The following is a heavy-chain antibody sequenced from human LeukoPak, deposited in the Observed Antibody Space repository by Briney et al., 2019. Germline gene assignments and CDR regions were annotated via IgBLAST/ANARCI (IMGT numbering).Heavy chain of an antibody. CDR2: ISAYNGNT. CDR3: ARTLGYYDSSGYYFDY. V-gene: IGHV1-18*01. CDR1: GYTFTSYG. D-gene: IGHD3-22*01. Sequence: ASVKVSCKASGYTFTSYGISWVRQAPGQGLEWMGWISAYNGNTNYAQKLQGRVTMTTDTSTSTAYMELRSLRSDDTAVYYCARTLGYYDSSGYYFDYWGQGTLVTISS. J-gene: IGHJ4*02.